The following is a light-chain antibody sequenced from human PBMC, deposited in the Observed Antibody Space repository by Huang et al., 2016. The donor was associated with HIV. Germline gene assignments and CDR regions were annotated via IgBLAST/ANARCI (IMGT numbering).Light chain of an antibody. CDR1: QSVNGN. CDR3: QQYDDWPLT. V-gene: IGKV3-15*01. CDR2: SVS. Sequence: EIVMAQSPAILSVSPGERATLACRASQSVNGNLAWYQHKPGQAPRLLMYSVSTRATGVPARFSGSGSGTDFTLTISCLQSEDLGIYFCQQYDDWPLTFGGGTQVEIK. J-gene: IGKJ4*01.